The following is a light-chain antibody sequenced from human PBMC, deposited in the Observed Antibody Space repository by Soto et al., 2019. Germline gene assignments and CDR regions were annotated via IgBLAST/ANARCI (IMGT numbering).Light chain of an antibody. CDR2: GAS. J-gene: IGKJ1*01. Sequence: EIVLTQSPGTLSLSPGERATLSCRASQSVSSSYLAWYQQKPGQAPRLLIYGASSSATGIPDRFSGSGSGTDFTLTISRLEPDDFAVYYCQQYGSSPPWTFGQGTKVEIK. CDR1: QSVSSSY. CDR3: QQYGSSPPWT. V-gene: IGKV3-20*01.